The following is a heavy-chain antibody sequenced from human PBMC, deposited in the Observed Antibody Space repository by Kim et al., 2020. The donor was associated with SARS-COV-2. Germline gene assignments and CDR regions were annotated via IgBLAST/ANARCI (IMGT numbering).Heavy chain of an antibody. CDR2: IIPILGIA. J-gene: IGHJ4*02. D-gene: IGHD4-17*01. CDR3: AREGDMTTVTPDFDY. CDR1: GGTFSSYA. V-gene: IGHV1-69*04. Sequence: SVKVSCKASGGTFSSYAISWVRQAPGQGLEWMGRIIPILGIANYAQKFQGRVTITADKSTSTAYMELSSLRSEDTAVYYCAREGDMTTVTPDFDYWGQRALVTVSS.